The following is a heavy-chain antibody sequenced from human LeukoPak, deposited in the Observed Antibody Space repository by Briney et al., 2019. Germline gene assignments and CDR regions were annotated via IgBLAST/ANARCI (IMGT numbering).Heavy chain of an antibody. CDR2: INSGSTYT. J-gene: IGHJ4*02. CDR1: GFTFSSYM. D-gene: IGHD1-26*01. Sequence: PGGSLRLSCAASGFTFSSYMMNWVRQAPGKGLEWVSSINSGSTYTYYTESVKGRFTVSRDNAKNSLFLQMNSLRAEDTAVYYCARGSGNYYNRLDYWGQGTLVTVSS. V-gene: IGHV3-21*01. CDR3: ARGSGNYYNRLDY.